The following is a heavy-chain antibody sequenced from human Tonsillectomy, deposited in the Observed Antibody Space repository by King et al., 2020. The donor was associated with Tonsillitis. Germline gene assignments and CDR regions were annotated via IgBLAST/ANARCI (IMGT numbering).Heavy chain of an antibody. CDR2: ISFDGNNK. D-gene: IGHD3-22*01. V-gene: IGHV3-30*18. J-gene: IGHJ4*02. Sequence: QLVQSGGGVVQPGRSLRLSCAASGFTFSSYDMHWVRQAPGKGLEGVAVISFDGNNKYYADSVKGRFTISRDNSRNTLYLRMNSLTAEDTAVYYCAKDLGDYYDSSGYFDYWGQGTLVTVSS. CDR1: GFTFSSYD. CDR3: AKDLGDYYDSSGYFDY.